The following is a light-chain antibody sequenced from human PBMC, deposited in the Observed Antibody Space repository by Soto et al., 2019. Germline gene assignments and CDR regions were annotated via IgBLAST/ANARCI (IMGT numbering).Light chain of an antibody. CDR3: QHYNNWPST. CDR2: GAS. Sequence: EIVMTQSPATLSVSPVERATLSCRASQSVSSSLAWYQQKPGQAPRLLIYGASTRATGIPARFSGSGSGAEFTLTISSLQSEDFAVYYCQHYNNWPSTYGGGTEVEIK. CDR1: QSVSSS. V-gene: IGKV3-15*01. J-gene: IGKJ4*01.